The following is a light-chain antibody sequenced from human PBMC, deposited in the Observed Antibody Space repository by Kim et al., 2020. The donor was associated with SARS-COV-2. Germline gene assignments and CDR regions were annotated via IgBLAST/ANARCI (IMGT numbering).Light chain of an antibody. CDR3: QKYNGAPWT. CDR1: QGINND. J-gene: IGKJ1*01. Sequence: ASVGDRVTFTCRASQGINNDLAWYQQKPGKVPNLLIYGASALQSGVPSRFSGRGSGTDFTLTISSLQPEDVAIYYCQKYNGAPWTFGQGTKVEIK. V-gene: IGKV1-27*01. CDR2: GAS.